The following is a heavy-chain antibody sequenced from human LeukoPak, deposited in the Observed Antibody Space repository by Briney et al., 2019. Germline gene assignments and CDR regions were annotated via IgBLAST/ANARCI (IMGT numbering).Heavy chain of an antibody. CDR1: GFTLSSYA. D-gene: IGHD1-1*01. Sequence: GGSLRLSCAASGFTLSSYAMSWVRQAPGKGLQWVSGISSSGGSTYYVDSVKGRFTISTGNSKNTLYLQMNSLRAEDTAVYYCAREDWNHHKNWFDPWGQGTLVTVSS. CDR3: AREDWNHHKNWFDP. J-gene: IGHJ5*02. V-gene: IGHV3-23*01. CDR2: ISSSGGST.